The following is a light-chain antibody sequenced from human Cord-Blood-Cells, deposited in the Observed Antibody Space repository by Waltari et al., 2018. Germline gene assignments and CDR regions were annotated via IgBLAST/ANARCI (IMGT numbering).Light chain of an antibody. CDR3: RQYNNWPLT. CDR2: GAS. CDR1: QSVSSN. Sequence: EIVMTQSPATLSVSPGERATLSCRASQSVSSNLAWYQQKPGQAPRLLIYGASIRATCIPARFSGSGSGTEFTLTISSLQSEDFAVYYCRQYNNWPLTFGPGTKVDIK. V-gene: IGKV3D-15*01. J-gene: IGKJ3*01.